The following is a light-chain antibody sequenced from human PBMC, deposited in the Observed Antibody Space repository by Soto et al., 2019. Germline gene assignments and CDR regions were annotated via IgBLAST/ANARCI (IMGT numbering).Light chain of an antibody. CDR1: QSLLHSNGYNC. CDR2: LGS. V-gene: IGKV2-28*01. Sequence: DIVMTQSPLSLPVTPGEPASISCRSSQSLLHSNGYNCLDWYLQKPGQSPQLLIYLGSNRASGVPDRFSGSGSGTDLTLTISRVEAEDVGVYYCLQALQTPRTFGQGTKLEIK. CDR3: LQALQTPRT. J-gene: IGKJ2*01.